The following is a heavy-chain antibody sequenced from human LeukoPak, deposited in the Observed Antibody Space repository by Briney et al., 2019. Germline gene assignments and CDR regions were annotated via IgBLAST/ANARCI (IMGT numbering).Heavy chain of an antibody. CDR3: ARERITMVRGVIDY. Sequence: SETLSLTCTVSGGSISSYYWSWIRQPAGKGLEWIVRIYTSGSTNYNPSLKSRVTMSVDTSKNQFSLKLSSVTVADTAVYYCARERITMVRGVIDYWGQGTLVTVSS. J-gene: IGHJ4*02. D-gene: IGHD3-10*01. CDR2: IYTSGST. CDR1: GGSISSYY. V-gene: IGHV4-4*07.